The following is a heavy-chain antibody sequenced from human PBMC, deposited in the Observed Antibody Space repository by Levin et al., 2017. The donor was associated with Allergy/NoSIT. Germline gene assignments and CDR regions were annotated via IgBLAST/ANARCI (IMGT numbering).Heavy chain of an antibody. V-gene: IGHV3-23*01. J-gene: IGHJ4*02. CDR1: GFTFSSYA. D-gene: IGHD2-15*01. CDR3: AKGGYCSGGSCYDNY. CDR2: ISGSGGST. Sequence: GGSLRLSCAASGFTFSSYAMSWVRQAPGKGLEWVSAISGSGGSTYYADSVKGRFTISRDNSKNTPYLQMNSLRAEDTAVYYCAKGGYCSGGSCYDNYWGQGTLVTVSS.